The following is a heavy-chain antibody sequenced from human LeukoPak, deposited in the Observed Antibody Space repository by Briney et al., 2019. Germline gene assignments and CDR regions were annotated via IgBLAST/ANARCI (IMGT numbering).Heavy chain of an antibody. CDR1: GYTFTNYR. V-gene: IGHV1-18*01. J-gene: IGHJ4*02. Sequence: ASVKVSCKASGYTFTNYRISWVRQAPGQGLEWMGWISAYNGNTNYAQKLQGTVTMTTDTSTSTAYMELRSLRSDDTAVYYCAREDSRYFFDYWGQGTLVTISS. CDR3: AREDSRYFFDY. D-gene: IGHD6-13*01. CDR2: ISAYNGNT.